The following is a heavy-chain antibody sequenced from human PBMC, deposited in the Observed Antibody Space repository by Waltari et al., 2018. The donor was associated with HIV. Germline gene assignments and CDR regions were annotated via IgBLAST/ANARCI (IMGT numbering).Heavy chain of an antibody. CDR3: VALRTVTGTIDK. V-gene: IGHV4-39*01. D-gene: IGHD6-19*01. CDR1: PGYITQSYY. J-gene: IGHJ4*02. Sequence: QLQLQESGPALAKPSETLSLTCTVSPGYITQSYYWGWVRQFPGTGLEWIGSIYSNGVSHYAPSLKSRVALSVDMSKNQFSLTLTAVTAADTSRYFCVALRTVTGTIDKWGQGTLVTVS. CDR2: IYSNGVS.